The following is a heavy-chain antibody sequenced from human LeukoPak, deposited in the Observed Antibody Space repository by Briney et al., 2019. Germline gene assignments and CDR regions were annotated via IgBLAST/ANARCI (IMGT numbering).Heavy chain of an antibody. J-gene: IGHJ5*02. V-gene: IGHV1-2*02. CDR1: GYTFTGYY. CDR2: INPNSGGT. D-gene: IGHD3-10*01. CDR3: ARGGITMVQGVIIRNWFDP. Sequence: ASVKVSCKASGYTFTGYYMHWVRQAPGQGLEWMGLINPNSGGTNYAQKFQGRVTMTRDTSISTAYMELSRLRSDDTAVYYCARGGITMVQGVIIRNWFDPWGQGTLVTVSS.